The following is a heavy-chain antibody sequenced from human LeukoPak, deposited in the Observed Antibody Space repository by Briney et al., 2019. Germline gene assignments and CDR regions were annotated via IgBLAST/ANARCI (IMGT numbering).Heavy chain of an antibody. D-gene: IGHD1-1*01. Sequence: GGSLRLSCAASGFTFSDYYMSWIRQAPGKGLEWLSYISPSGINTYYTDSVKGRFTVSRHSAKNSLSLHINSLKVEKTPVNSCPRTSTETFSGTLKSCGRGNLCTASS. V-gene: IGHV3-11*04. CDR2: ISPSGINT. J-gene: IGHJ5*01. CDR3: PRTSTETFSGTLKS. CDR1: GFTFSDYY.